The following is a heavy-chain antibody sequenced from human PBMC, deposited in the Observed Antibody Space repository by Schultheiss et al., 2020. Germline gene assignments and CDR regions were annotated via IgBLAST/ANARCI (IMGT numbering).Heavy chain of an antibody. CDR2: IYSSGST. CDR1: GGSITSYY. V-gene: IGHV4-59*08. D-gene: IGHD4-17*01. J-gene: IGHJ4*02. CDR3: ARQETVTTQNFDN. Sequence: GSLRLSCTVSGGSITSYYWSWLRQPPGKGLELIGYIYSSGSTSYNPSIKSRVTMSVHTSKKQFSLKLRSVTAADTAVYYCARQETVTTQNFDNWGQGILVTVSS.